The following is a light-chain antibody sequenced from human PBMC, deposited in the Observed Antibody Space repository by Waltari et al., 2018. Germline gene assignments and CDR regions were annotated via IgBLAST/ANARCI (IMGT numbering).Light chain of an antibody. J-gene: IGLJ2*01. V-gene: IGLV3-1*01. CDR2: EDN. Sequence: SYDLTPPPSVSVSPGQPAPIPSSGHKLGAKYVCWYQQKQGESPTLIIYEDNKRPSGIPERFSGSNSRHTSTLTISGTQTREDADYYCQTWDSNSVGIAAGTKLSVL. CDR3: QTWDSNSVG. CDR1: KLGAKY.